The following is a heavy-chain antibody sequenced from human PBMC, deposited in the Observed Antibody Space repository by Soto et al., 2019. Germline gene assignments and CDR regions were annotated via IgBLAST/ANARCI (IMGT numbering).Heavy chain of an antibody. V-gene: IGHV4-30-2*01. CDR2: IYHSGST. CDR3: ARGWGDYVWGSYRENGAFDI. D-gene: IGHD3-16*02. CDR1: GGSISSGGYS. J-gene: IGHJ3*02. Sequence: SETLSLTCAVSGGSISSGGYSWSWIRQPPGKGLEWIGYIYHSGSTYYNPSLKSRVTISVDRSKNQFSLKLSSVTAADTAVYYCARGWGDYVWGSYRENGAFDIWGQGTMVTVSS.